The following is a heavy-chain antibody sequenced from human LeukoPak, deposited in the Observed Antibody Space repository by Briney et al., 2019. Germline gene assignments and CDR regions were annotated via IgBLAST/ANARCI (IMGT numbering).Heavy chain of an antibody. J-gene: IGHJ6*02. CDR3: ARDSLPYYDFWSGYYWDYYYGMDV. CDR2: IYTSGST. CDR1: GGSISSYY. D-gene: IGHD3-3*01. V-gene: IGHV4-4*07. Sequence: PSETLSLTCTVSGGSISSYYWSWIRQPAGKGLEWIGRIYTSGSTNYNPSLKSRVTMSVDTSKNQFSLKLSSVTAADTAVYYCARDSLPYYDFWSGYYWDYYYGMDVWGQGTTVTVSS.